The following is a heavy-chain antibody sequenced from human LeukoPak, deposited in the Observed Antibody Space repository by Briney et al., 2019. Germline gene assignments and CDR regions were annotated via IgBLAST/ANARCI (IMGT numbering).Heavy chain of an antibody. CDR3: ARDESPYSSGWYPYMDV. J-gene: IGHJ6*03. CDR1: GGSISTTSYY. CDR2: VYYSGTT. D-gene: IGHD6-19*01. Sequence: PSETLSLTCTVSGGSISTTSYYWDWIRQPPGKGLEWIGSVYYSGTTYYNPSLKSRVTISVDRSKNQFSLKLSSVTAADTAVYYCARDESPYSSGWYPYMDVWGKGTTVTVSS. V-gene: IGHV4-39*07.